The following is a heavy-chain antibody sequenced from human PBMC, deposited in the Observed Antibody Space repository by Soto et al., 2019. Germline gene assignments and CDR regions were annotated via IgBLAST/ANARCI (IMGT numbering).Heavy chain of an antibody. V-gene: IGHV4-59*08. CDR3: ARAYCSSTSRYQYYFDY. D-gene: IGHD2-2*01. CDR2: IYYSGST. Sequence: SETLSLTCTVSGGSISSYYWSWIRQPPGKGLEWIGYIYYSGSTNYNPSLKSRVTISVDTSKNQFSLKLSSVTAADTAVYYCARAYCSSTSRYQYYFDYWGQGTLVTVSS. CDR1: GGSISSYY. J-gene: IGHJ4*02.